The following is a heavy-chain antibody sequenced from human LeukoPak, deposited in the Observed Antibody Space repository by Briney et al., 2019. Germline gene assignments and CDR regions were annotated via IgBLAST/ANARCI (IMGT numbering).Heavy chain of an antibody. CDR3: AIIRGRNS. CDR2: ISSSSNDI. D-gene: IGHD3-10*01. Sequence: GGSLTLSCVVSGLTFTSYTMDWVRQAPGKGLEWLSSISSSSNDIYYADLVKGRFTISRDNAKNSVLLQMNSLRAEDTALYYCAIIRGRNSWGQGTLVTVSS. V-gene: IGHV3-21*01. J-gene: IGHJ4*02. CDR1: GLTFTSYT.